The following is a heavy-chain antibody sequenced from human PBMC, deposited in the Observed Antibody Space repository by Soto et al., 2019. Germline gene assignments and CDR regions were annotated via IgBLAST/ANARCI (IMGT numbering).Heavy chain of an antibody. D-gene: IGHD5-18*01. V-gene: IGHV1-69*13. Sequence: SVKVSCKASGGTFSSYAISWVRQAPGQGLEWMGGIIPIFGTANYAQKFQGRVTITADESTSTAYMELSSLRSEDTAVYYGARGPDTAMVFDYCGQGTLVTVSS. J-gene: IGHJ4*02. CDR1: GGTFSSYA. CDR3: ARGPDTAMVFDY. CDR2: IIPIFGTA.